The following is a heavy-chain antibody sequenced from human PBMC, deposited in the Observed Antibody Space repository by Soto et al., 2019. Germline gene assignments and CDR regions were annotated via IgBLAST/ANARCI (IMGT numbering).Heavy chain of an antibody. CDR2: MTGDGGSI. CDR1: GFTFSSFA. CDR3: ARSLLNTRKAMDV. J-gene: IGHJ6*02. Sequence: PGGSLRLSCAASGFTFSSFAMSWVRQAPGKGLEWVSIMTGDGGSIYYVDSVKGRFTISRDNSKNTLYLQMNSLRAEDTAVYYCARSLLNTRKAMDVWGQGTTVTVSS. D-gene: IGHD2-21*01. V-gene: IGHV3-23*01.